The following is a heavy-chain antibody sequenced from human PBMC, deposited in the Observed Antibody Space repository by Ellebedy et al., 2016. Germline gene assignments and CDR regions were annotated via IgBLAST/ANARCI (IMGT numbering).Heavy chain of an antibody. V-gene: IGHV4-39*07. CDR3: ARGVVTVDYFDY. CDR2: IYYSGST. CDR1: GGSISSGDYY. Sequence: SETLSLXXTVSGGSISSGDYYWGWIRQPPGKGLEWIGSIYYSGSTYYNPSLKSRVTISVDTSKNQFSLKLSFVTAADTAVYYCARGVVTVDYFDYWGQGTLVTVSS. D-gene: IGHD2-21*02. J-gene: IGHJ4*02.